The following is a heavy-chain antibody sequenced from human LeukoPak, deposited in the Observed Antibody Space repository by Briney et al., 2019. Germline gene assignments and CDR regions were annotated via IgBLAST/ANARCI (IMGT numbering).Heavy chain of an antibody. CDR1: GYNFTNYW. J-gene: IGHJ4*02. CDR2: IYPGDSDT. V-gene: IGHV5-51*01. D-gene: IGHD3-16*02. Sequence: GESLKISCKGSGYNFTNYWIGWVRQMPGKGLEWMGIIYPGDSDTRYSPSFQGQVTISADKSISTAYLQWSSLKASDTAMYYCARAPFMITFGGVISPFDYWGQGTLVTVSS. CDR3: ARAPFMITFGGVISPFDY.